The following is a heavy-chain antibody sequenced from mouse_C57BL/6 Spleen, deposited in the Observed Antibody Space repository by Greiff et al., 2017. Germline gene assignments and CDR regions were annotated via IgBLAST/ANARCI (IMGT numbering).Heavy chain of an antibody. D-gene: IGHD2-13*01. V-gene: IGHV1-18*01. CDR2: INPNNGGT. J-gene: IGHJ3*01. CDR3: ARQGSDKTWFAY. Sequence: VQLKESGPELVKPGASVKIPCKASGYTFTDYNMDWVRQSHGKSLEWIGDINPNNGGTIYNQKFKGKATLTVDKSSSTAYMELRSLTSEDTAVYYCARQGSDKTWFAYWGQGTLVTVSA. CDR1: GYTFTDYN.